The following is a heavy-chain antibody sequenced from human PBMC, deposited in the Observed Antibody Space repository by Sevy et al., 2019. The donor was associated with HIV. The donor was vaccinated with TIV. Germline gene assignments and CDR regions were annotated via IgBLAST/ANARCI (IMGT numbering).Heavy chain of an antibody. Sequence: SETQSLTCGVYGGSFSGYYWSWIRQPPGKGLEWIGEINHSGSTNYNPSLKSRVTISVDTSKNQFSLKLSSVTAADTAVYYCARESPGQQVTFDYWGQGTLVTVSS. V-gene: IGHV4-34*01. CDR3: ARESPGQQVTFDY. CDR2: INHSGST. D-gene: IGHD6-13*01. CDR1: GGSFSGYY. J-gene: IGHJ4*02.